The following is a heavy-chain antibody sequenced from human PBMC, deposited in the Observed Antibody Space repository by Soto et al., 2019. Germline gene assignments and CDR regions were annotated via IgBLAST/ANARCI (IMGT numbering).Heavy chain of an antibody. J-gene: IGHJ3*02. CDR1: GGSISSSNW. CDR2: IYHSGST. V-gene: IGHV4-4*02. Sequence: SETLSLTCAVSGGSISSSNWWSWVRQPPGKGLEWIGEIYHSGSTNYNPSLKSRVTISVDKSKNQFSLKLSSVTAADTAVYYCARVIDIVATGGNAFDIWGQRTMVTVSS. D-gene: IGHD5-12*01. CDR3: ARVIDIVATGGNAFDI.